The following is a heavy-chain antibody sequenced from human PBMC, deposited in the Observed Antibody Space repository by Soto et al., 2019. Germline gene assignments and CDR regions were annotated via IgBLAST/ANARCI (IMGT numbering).Heavy chain of an antibody. D-gene: IGHD1-20*01. V-gene: IGHV3-23*01. CDR1: GFTFNTYA. Sequence: PGGSLRLSCAASGFTFNTYAMSWVRQAPGQGLEWVSAISGSGFSTYYADSVKGRFSISSDSSKNTLFLQMNSLRVDDTAVYFCATFTFDGITTNYAGSVKGRLTVSRDNAKNTVYLHVNTLRDEDTAVYYCARGGAMGVDYWGQGT. CDR2: ISGSGFST. CDR3: ATFTFDGITTNYAGSVKGRLTVSRDNAKNTVYLHVNTLRDEDTAVYYCARGGAMGVDY. J-gene: IGHJ4*02.